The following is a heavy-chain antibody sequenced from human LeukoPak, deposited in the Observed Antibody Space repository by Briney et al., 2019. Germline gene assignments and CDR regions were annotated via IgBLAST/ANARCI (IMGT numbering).Heavy chain of an antibody. Sequence: SVEVSCKASGFTFTSSAVQWVRQARGQRLEWIGWIVVGSGNTNYAQKFQERVTITRDMSTSTAYMELSSLRSEDTAVYYCAADRALGVFDYWGQGTLVTVSS. V-gene: IGHV1-58*01. D-gene: IGHD3-16*01. CDR2: IVVGSGNT. J-gene: IGHJ4*02. CDR1: GFTFTSSA. CDR3: AADRALGVFDY.